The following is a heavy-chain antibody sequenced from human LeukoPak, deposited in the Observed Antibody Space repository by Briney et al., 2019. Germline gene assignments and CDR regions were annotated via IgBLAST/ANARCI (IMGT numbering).Heavy chain of an antibody. D-gene: IGHD6-13*01. Sequence: NPSETLSLTCAVSGGSISSSNWWSWVRQTPGKGMEWIGSIYYSGSIYYNPSLKSRVTISVDTSNNQFSLKLSSLTAADTAVYYCARGRGGGYNSSWSATSFYMDVWDKGTTVTVSS. V-gene: IGHV4-4*02. CDR1: GGSISSSNW. CDR3: ARGRGGGYNSSWSATSFYMDV. J-gene: IGHJ6*03. CDR2: IYYSGSI.